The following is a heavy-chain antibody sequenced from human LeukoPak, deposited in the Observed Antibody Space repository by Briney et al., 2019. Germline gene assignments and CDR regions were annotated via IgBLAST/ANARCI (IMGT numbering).Heavy chain of an antibody. CDR3: ARDRGSSWYQDAFDI. CDR1: GFTFSSYA. CDR2: ISYDGSNK. D-gene: IGHD6-13*01. J-gene: IGHJ3*02. Sequence: GGSLRLSCAASGFTFSSYAMHWVRQAPGKGLEWVAVISYDGSNKYYADSVKGRFTISRDNSKNTLYLQMDSLRAEDTAVYYCARDRGSSWYQDAFDIWGQGTMVTVSS. V-gene: IGHV3-30-3*01.